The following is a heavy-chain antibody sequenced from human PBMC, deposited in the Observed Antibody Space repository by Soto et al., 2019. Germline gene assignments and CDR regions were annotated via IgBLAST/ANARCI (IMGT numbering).Heavy chain of an antibody. CDR3: TTDPPTNLYSSRVP. Sequence: EVQLVESGGGLVKPGGSLRLSCAASGFTFSNAWMSWVRQAPGKGLEWVGRIKSKTDGGTTDYAAPVKGSFTISRDDSQNTLHLQMNSLKAQATAVNYCTTDPPTNLYSSRVPWGQGTLVTVS. V-gene: IGHV3-15*01. CDR1: GFTFSNAW. D-gene: IGHD6-13*01. J-gene: IGHJ5*02. CDR2: IKSKTDGGTT.